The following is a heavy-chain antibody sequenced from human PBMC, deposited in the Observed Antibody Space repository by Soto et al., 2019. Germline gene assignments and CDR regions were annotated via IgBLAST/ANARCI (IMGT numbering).Heavy chain of an antibody. J-gene: IGHJ4*02. CDR2: IYYSGST. CDR3: ATTVTTILYFDY. Sequence: SETLSLTCTVSGGSISSSSYYWGWIRQPPGKGLEWIGSIYYSGSTYYNPSLKSRVTISVDTSKNQFSLKLSSVTAADTAVYYCATTVTTILYFDYWGQGILVTVS. D-gene: IGHD4-17*01. CDR1: GGSISSSSYY. V-gene: IGHV4-39*01.